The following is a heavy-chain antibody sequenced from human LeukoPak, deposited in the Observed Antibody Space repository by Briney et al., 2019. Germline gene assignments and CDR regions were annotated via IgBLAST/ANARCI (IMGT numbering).Heavy chain of an antibody. V-gene: IGHV3-7*03. CDR1: GFSFNNYR. D-gene: IGHD2-15*01. CDR3: ARDLRYCSGGSCY. CDR2: IKQDGSEK. J-gene: IGHJ4*02. Sequence: GGSLRLSCVASGFSFNNYRMTWVRQAPGKGLEWVANIKQDGSEKYYVDSVKGRFTISRDNAKNSLYLQMNSLRAEDTAVYYCARDLRYCSGGSCYWGQGTLVTVSS.